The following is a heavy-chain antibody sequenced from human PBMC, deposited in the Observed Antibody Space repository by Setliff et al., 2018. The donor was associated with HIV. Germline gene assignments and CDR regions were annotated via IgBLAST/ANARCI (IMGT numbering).Heavy chain of an antibody. J-gene: IGHJ1*01. D-gene: IGHD3-22*01. CDR1: GYRFNTYG. V-gene: IGHV1-18*01. Sequence: ASVKVSCKASGYRFNTYGISWVRQAPGQGLEWMGWISPYNGDTRSAQSLQGRVTLTTDTSTNTAYMEMRTLRSDDTAVYYCVRGVTRDISGYYRDEYFQHWGQGTPVT. CDR2: ISPYNGDT. CDR3: VRGVTRDISGYYRDEYFQH.